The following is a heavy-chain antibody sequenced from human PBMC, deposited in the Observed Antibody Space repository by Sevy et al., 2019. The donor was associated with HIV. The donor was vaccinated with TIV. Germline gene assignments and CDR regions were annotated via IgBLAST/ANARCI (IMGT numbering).Heavy chain of an antibody. J-gene: IGHJ3*01. V-gene: IGHV3-7*03. Sequence: GGSLSLSCAASGFTFNRYWMSWVRQAPGKGLEWVANIKKDESEKHYAHSLKGRFTISRDNTKNSLFLQLDTVRDEDSAIYYCAKIDDGDFGGVVRVWGQGTMVTVSS. CDR3: AKIDDGDFGGVVRV. CDR1: GFTFNRYW. D-gene: IGHD2-21*01. CDR2: IKKDESEK.